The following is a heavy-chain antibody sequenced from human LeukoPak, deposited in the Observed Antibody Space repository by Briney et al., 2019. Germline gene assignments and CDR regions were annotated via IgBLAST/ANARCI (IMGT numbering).Heavy chain of an antibody. CDR1: GGSITSYY. D-gene: IGHD1-26*01. CDR3: ARAPPRGVGPTHFDY. Sequence: SETLSLTCNVTGGSITSYYWSWIRQPPGKGLKWIGDIYYTGRTDYNSSHKSRVTISVDTSRSQFSLKLSSVTTADTAVYYCARAPPRGVGPTHFDYWGQGILVTVSS. J-gene: IGHJ4*02. CDR2: IYYTGRT. V-gene: IGHV4-59*01.